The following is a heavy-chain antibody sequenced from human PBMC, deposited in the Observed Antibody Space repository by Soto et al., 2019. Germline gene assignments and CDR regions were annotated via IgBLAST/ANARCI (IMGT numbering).Heavy chain of an antibody. J-gene: IGHJ3*01. Sequence: LSLTCDVSGGSMSSGGYAWNWIRQPPGKGLEWIGYIYYGGSTYYNPSLKSRVTLSVDSSRNQFSLTLNSVTAADTAVYYCARDGGLGAGFDFWGQGTMVTVSS. CDR2: IYYGGST. V-gene: IGHV4-30-2*01. CDR3: ARDGGLGAGFDF. D-gene: IGHD7-27*01. CDR1: GGSMSSGGYA.